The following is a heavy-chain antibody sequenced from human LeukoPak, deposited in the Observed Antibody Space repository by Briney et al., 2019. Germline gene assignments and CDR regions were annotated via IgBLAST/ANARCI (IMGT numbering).Heavy chain of an antibody. CDR2: INPNSGGT. J-gene: IGHJ4*02. Sequence: ASLNVSRTASVYTFTRYYLHGVRQSPGQGLDGMGGINPNSGGTNYAQKFQGRVTMTRDTSIRTAYMELSRMSSDDTAVYYCASGYSVYDSHYWGQGTLVTVSS. V-gene: IGHV1-2*02. CDR1: VYTFTRYY. D-gene: IGHD5/OR15-5a*01. CDR3: ASGYSVYDSHY.